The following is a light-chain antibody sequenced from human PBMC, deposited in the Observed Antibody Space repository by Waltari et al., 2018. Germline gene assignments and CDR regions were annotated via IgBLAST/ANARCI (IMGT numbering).Light chain of an antibody. CDR2: AAS. Sequence: DIQMTQSPSSLSASVGDRVTITCRASPTISRYLNWYQQKPGKAPNLLIYAASSLQSGVPSRFSGSGSGRDFTLIITSLRTEDFATYYCQESYSFTRTFGQGTKVEIK. J-gene: IGKJ1*01. V-gene: IGKV1-39*01. CDR1: PTISRY. CDR3: QESYSFTRT.